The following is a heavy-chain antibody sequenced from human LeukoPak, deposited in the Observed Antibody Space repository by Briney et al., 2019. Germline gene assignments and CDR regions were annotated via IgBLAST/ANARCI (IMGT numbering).Heavy chain of an antibody. Sequence: PSETLSLTCAVYGGSFSGYYWSWIRQPPGKGLERIGEINHSGSTNYNPSLKSRVTISVDTSKNQFSLKLSSVTAADTAVYYCAIRVIGYSGYGGPLDYWGQGTLVTVSS. J-gene: IGHJ4*02. V-gene: IGHV4-34*01. CDR1: GGSFSGYY. CDR2: INHSGST. D-gene: IGHD5-12*01. CDR3: AIRVIGYSGYGGPLDY.